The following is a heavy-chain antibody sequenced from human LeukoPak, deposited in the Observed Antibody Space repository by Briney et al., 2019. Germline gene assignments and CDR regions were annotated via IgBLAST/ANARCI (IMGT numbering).Heavy chain of an antibody. Sequence: GGSLRLSCAASGFSVNTNYMSWVRQAPGKGLEWVSVIYSGGSTYYADSVKGRFTISRDNSKNTLYLQMNSLRAEDTAVYYCARVNYYDSSGHFDYWGQGTLVTVSS. CDR3: ARVNYYDSSGHFDY. V-gene: IGHV3-53*01. J-gene: IGHJ4*02. CDR1: GFSVNTNY. D-gene: IGHD3-22*01. CDR2: IYSGGST.